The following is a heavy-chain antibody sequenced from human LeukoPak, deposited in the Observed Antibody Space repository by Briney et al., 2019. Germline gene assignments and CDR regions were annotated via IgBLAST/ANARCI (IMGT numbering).Heavy chain of an antibody. CDR1: GGSFSGYY. CDR3: ARGRITTRYFDL. CDR2: INHSGST. V-gene: IGHV4-34*01. Sequence: SETLSLTCAVYGGSFSGYYWSWIRQPPGKGLEWIEEINHSGSTNYNPSLKSRVTISVDTSKNQFSLKLSSVTAADTAVYYCARGRITTRYFDLWGRGTLVTVSS. J-gene: IGHJ2*01. D-gene: IGHD1-14*01.